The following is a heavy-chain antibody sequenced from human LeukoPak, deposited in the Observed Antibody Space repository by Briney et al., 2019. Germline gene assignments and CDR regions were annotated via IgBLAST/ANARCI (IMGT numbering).Heavy chain of an antibody. CDR2: INHSGST. J-gene: IGHJ3*02. Sequence: SETLSLTCAVYGGSFSGYYWSWIRQPPGKGLEWIGEINHSGSTDYNPSLKSRVTISVDTSKNQFSLKLSSVTAADTAVYFCARGPYSYDSSGAFDIWGQGTMVTVSS. V-gene: IGHV4-34*01. CDR1: GGSFSGYY. D-gene: IGHD3-22*01. CDR3: ARGPYSYDSSGAFDI.